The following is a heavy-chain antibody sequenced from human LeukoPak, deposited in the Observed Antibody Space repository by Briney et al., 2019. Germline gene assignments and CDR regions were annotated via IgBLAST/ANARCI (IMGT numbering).Heavy chain of an antibody. J-gene: IGHJ5*02. V-gene: IGHV1-2*02. CDR2: INPNSGGT. D-gene: IGHD3-10*01. Sequence: GASVKVSCKASGYTFTGYYIHWVRQAPGQGLKWMGWINPNSGGTNYAQKFQGRVTMTRDTSISTAYMELSRLRSDDTAVYYCARALMVRGVINWFDPWGQGTLVTVSS. CDR3: ARALMVRGVINWFDP. CDR1: GYTFTGYY.